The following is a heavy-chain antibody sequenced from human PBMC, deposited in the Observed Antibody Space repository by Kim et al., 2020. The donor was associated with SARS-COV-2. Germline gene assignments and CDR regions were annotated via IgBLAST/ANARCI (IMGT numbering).Heavy chain of an antibody. CDR2: IYYSGST. D-gene: IGHD3-9*01. J-gene: IGHJ4*01. CDR3: GRGPHYDFLTGYSVNFDY. V-gene: IGHV4-59*01. Sequence: SETLSLTCTVSGGSISSYYWSWIRQPPGKGLEWIGYIYYSGSTNYNPSFKSRVSISEDKSKNQFSLKLSSVTAADKAVYYCGRGPHYDFLTGYSVNFDY. CDR1: GGSISSYY.